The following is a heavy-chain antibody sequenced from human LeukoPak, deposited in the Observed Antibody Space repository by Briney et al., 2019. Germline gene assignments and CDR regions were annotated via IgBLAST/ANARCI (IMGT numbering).Heavy chain of an antibody. V-gene: IGHV1-2*02. D-gene: IGHD2-15*01. CDR3: ARDPRFYCSGGSCQGD. J-gene: IGHJ4*02. CDR2: INPNSGGT. Sequence: ASVKASCKASGYTFTGYYMHWVRQAPGQGLEWMGWINPNSGGTNYAQKFQGRVTMTRDTSISTAYMELSRLRSDDTAVYYCARDPRFYCSGGSCQGDWGQGTLVTVSS. CDR1: GYTFTGYY.